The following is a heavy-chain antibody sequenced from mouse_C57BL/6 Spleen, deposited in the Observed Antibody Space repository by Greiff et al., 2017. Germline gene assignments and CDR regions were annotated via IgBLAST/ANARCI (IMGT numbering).Heavy chain of an antibody. D-gene: IGHD2-3*01. J-gene: IGHJ3*01. CDR3: ARGWLLEGFAY. Sequence: EVQGVESGGDLVKPGGSLKLSCAASGFTFSSYGMSWVRQTPDKRLEWVATISSGGSYTYYPDSVKGRFTISRDNAKNTLYLQMSSLKSEDTAMYYCARGWLLEGFAYWGQGTLVTVSA. CDR2: ISSGGSYT. V-gene: IGHV5-6*01. CDR1: GFTFSSYG.